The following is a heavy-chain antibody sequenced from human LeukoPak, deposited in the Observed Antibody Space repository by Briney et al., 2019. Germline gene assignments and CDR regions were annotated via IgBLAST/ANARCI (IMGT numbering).Heavy chain of an antibody. CDR3: ARRRYYGSGSYHSDY. CDR1: GYSFTSYW. J-gene: IGHJ4*02. D-gene: IGHD3-10*01. Sequence: GESLKISCKGSGYSFTSYWIGWVRQMPGKGLEWMGIIYPGDSGTRYSPSFQGQVTISADKSISTAYLQWSSLKASDTAMYYCARRRYYGSGSYHSDYWGQGTLVTVSS. CDR2: IYPGDSGT. V-gene: IGHV5-51*01.